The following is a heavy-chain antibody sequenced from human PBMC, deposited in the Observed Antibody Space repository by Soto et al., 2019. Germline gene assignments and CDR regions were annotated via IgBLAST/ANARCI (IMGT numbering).Heavy chain of an antibody. CDR1: GFTVSSNY. J-gene: IGHJ5*02. CDR3: ARDRSHDNGDQYNWFDP. CDR2: IYSGGST. V-gene: IGHV3-66*01. Sequence: EVQLVESGGGLVQPGGSLRLSCAASGFTVSSNYMTWVRQAPRKGLEWVSIIYSGGSTYYADSVKGRFIISRDNSKNTLYLQMNSLGAEDTAVYFCARDRSHDNGDQYNWFDPWGQGTLVTVSS. D-gene: IGHD4-17*01.